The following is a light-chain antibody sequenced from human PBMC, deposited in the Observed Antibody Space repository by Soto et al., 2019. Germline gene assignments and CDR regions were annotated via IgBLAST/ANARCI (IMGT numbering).Light chain of an antibody. V-gene: IGKV3-11*01. J-gene: IGKJ1*01. CDR2: DAS. CDR1: QSVSSY. CDR3: QQRRNWPGT. Sequence: EIVMTQSPSALSSSPGERATLSCRASQSVSSYLAWYQQKPGQAPRLLIYDASNRATGIPARFSGSGSGTDFTLTISSLEPEDFAVYYCQQRRNWPGTFGQGTKVDNK.